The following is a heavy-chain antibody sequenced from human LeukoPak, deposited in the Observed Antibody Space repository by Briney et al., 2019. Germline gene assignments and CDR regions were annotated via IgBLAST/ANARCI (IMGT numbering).Heavy chain of an antibody. CDR2: ISGSGGST. V-gene: IGHV3-23*01. CDR3: ATDDSSGYYYGELDY. J-gene: IGHJ4*02. D-gene: IGHD3-22*01. CDR1: GFTFSSYA. Sequence: GGSLRLSCAASGFTFSSYAMSWVRQAPGKGLEWVSAISGSGGSTYYADSVKGRFTISRDNSKNTLYLQMNSLRAEDTAVYYCATDDSSGYYYGELDYWGQGTLVTVSS.